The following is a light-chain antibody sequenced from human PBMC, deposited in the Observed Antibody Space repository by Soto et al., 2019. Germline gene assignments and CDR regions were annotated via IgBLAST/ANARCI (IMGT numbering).Light chain of an antibody. Sequence: DIVMTQSPDSLAVSLGERVTVNCKSSQSVLYSSDNRNYFAWYQQKPGQPPKLLIYWASTRDSGVPDRFSGSGSGADFTLTISSLQAEDVAVYYCQQYYSFPYTFDQGTKLEIK. J-gene: IGKJ2*01. CDR3: QQYYSFPYT. V-gene: IGKV4-1*01. CDR1: QSVLYSSDNRNY. CDR2: WAS.